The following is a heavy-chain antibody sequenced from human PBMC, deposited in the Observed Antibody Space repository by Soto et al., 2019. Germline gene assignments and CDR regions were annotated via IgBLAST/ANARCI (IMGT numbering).Heavy chain of an antibody. CDR3: AKEIRSSSSLTYYFDY. J-gene: IGHJ4*02. CDR1: GFTFSVYA. V-gene: IGHV3-23*01. CDR2: ISGSGGST. D-gene: IGHD6-6*01. Sequence: GGSLRLSCAASGFTFSVYAMSWVRQAPGKGLEWVSSISGSGGSTYYVDSVKGRFSISRDNSKNTLYLQMNSLRAEDTAVYYCAKEIRSSSSLTYYFDYWGQGTLVTVSS.